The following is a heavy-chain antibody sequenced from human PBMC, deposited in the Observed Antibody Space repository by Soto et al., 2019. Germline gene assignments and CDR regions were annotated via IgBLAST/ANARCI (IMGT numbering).Heavy chain of an antibody. CDR3: ARGWGRIFDY. CDR1: GGSFSGYY. Sequence: QVQLQQWGAGLLKPSETLSLTCAVYGGSFSGYYWSWIRQPPGKGLEWIVEIHHGGSTNYNPSLKSRVTISADTSRNQFSLKLRSVTAADTVVYYCARGWGRIFDYWGQGTLVTVSS. D-gene: IGHD7-27*01. V-gene: IGHV4-34*01. J-gene: IGHJ4*02. CDR2: IHHGGST.